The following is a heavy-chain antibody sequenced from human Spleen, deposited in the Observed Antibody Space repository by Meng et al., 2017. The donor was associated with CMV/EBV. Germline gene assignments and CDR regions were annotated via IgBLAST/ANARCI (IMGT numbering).Heavy chain of an antibody. D-gene: IGHD6-13*01. V-gene: IGHV4-39*01. Sequence: SETLSLTCTVSGGSISSSSYYWGWIRQPPGKGLEWIGSIYYSGSTYYNPSLKSRVTISVDTSKNQFSLKLSSVTAADTAVYYCAREYSSSWYYYYGMDVWGQGTTVTVSS. CDR2: IYYSGST. CDR1: GGSISSSSYY. J-gene: IGHJ6*02. CDR3: AREYSSSWYYYYGMDV.